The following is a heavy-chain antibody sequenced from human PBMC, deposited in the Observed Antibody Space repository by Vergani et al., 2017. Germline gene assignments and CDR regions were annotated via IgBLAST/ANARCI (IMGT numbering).Heavy chain of an antibody. CDR3: AXGSRAAGYSGPDS. V-gene: IGHV4-61*02. Sequence: QVQLQESGPGLVKPSQTLALTCTVSGASINNDFYYWHWIRQPAGKGLEWIGRIYVSGITDYNSSLQSRVSMSVDTSKNQFSLTLTSVTAADTAVYYCAXGSRAAGYSGPDSWGQGTRVTVSS. D-gene: IGHD6-13*01. CDR1: GASINNDFYY. J-gene: IGHJ4*02. CDR2: IYVSGIT.